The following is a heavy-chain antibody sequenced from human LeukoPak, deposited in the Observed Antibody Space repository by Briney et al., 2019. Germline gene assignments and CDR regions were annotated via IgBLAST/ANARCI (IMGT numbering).Heavy chain of an antibody. J-gene: IGHJ4*02. CDR2: VSSSGSTT. V-gene: IGHV3-11*01. D-gene: IGHD6-13*01. CDR3: ARVGSIKAAGTTDY. CDR1: GFTFSDYY. Sequence: PGGSLRLSCAASGFTFSDYYMSWIRQAPGKGLEWVSYVSSSGSTTHYADSVKGRIAVSRDNAKNSLSLQMNSLRAEDTAVYYCARVGSIKAAGTTDYWGQGTLVTVSS.